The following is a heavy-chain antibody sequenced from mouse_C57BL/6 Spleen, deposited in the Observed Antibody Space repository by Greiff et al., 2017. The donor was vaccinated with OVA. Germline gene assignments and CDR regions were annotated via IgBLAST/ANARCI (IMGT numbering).Heavy chain of an antibody. V-gene: IGHV6-3*01. J-gene: IGHJ3*01. CDR1: GFTFSNYW. CDR2: IRLKSDNYAT. Sequence: EVKVEESGGGLVQPGGSMKLSCVASGFTFSNYWMNWVRQSPEKGLEWVAQIRLKSDNYATHYAESVKGRFTISRDDSKSSVYLQMNNLRAEDTGIYYCTSAMGGFAYWGQGTLVTVSA. D-gene: IGHD1-1*02. CDR3: TSAMGGFAY.